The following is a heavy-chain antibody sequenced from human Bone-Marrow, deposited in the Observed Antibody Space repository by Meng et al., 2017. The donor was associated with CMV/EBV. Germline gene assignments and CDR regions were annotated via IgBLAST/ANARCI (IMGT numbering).Heavy chain of an antibody. J-gene: IGHJ4*02. CDR2: ISSSSSYI. CDR1: GFTFSSYE. Sequence: GESLKISCAASGFTFSSYEMNWVRQAPGKGLEWVSSISSSSSYIYYADSVKGRFTISRDNAKNSLYLQMNSPRAEDTAVYYCARGLAQKYYFDYWGQGTLVTVSS. CDR3: ARGLAQKYYFDY. V-gene: IGHV3-21*01.